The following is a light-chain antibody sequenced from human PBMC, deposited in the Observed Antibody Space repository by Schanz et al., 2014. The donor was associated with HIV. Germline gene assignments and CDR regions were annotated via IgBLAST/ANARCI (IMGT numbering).Light chain of an antibody. Sequence: EIVMTQSPATLSVSPGERATLSCRASQSVRNNLAWYQQKPGQAPRLLVYGASTRATDFPARFSGSGSGTEFTLTTSSLPLDDFAVYYCQQSYRTSSITFGQGTRLEIK. CDR1: QSVRNN. V-gene: IGKV3-15*01. CDR3: QQSYRTSSIT. J-gene: IGKJ5*01. CDR2: GAS.